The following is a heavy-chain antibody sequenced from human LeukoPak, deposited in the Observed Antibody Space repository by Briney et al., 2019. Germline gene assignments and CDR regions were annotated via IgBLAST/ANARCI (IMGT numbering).Heavy chain of an antibody. D-gene: IGHD2-2*01. CDR3: ARDRPYCSSTSCYYYYMDV. Sequence: SETLSLTCTVSGGSISSYYWSWIRQPAGKGLEWIGRIYTSGSTNHNPSLKSRVTMSVDTSKNQFSLKLSSVTAADTAVYYCARDRPYCSSTSCYYYYMDVWGKGTTVTVSS. CDR2: IYTSGST. CDR1: GGSISSYY. J-gene: IGHJ6*03. V-gene: IGHV4-4*07.